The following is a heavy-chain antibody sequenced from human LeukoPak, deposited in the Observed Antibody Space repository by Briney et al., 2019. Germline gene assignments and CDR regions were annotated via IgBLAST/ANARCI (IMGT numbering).Heavy chain of an antibody. V-gene: IGHV3-7*01. CDR3: ARESLYSSSWYDYYYYMDV. Sequence: PGGSLRLSCAASGFTFSSYGMSWVRQAPGKGLEWVANIKQDGSEKYYVDSVKGRSTISRDNAKNSLYLQMNSLRAEDTAVYYCARESLYSSSWYDYYYYMDVWGKGTTVTVSS. D-gene: IGHD6-13*01. CDR1: GFTFSSYG. J-gene: IGHJ6*03. CDR2: IKQDGSEK.